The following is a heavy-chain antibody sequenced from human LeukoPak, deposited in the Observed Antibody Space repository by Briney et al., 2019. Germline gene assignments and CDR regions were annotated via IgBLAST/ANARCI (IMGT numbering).Heavy chain of an antibody. CDR2: FSGGGSGT. Sequence: GGSLRLSCAASGFTFSSYAMSWVRPAPGKGLEWVSGFSGGGSGTYYADSVKGRFTISRDISKNTLYLQMNSLRAEDTAVYYCASRQDLGWHYDNWGQGTLVTISS. CDR1: GFTFSSYA. J-gene: IGHJ4*02. CDR3: ASRQDLGWHYDN. V-gene: IGHV3-23*01. D-gene: IGHD6-19*01.